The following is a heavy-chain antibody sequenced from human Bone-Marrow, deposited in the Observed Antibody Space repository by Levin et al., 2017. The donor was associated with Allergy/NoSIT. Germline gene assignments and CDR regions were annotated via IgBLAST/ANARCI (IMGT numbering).Heavy chain of an antibody. CDR3: ARPAGDSRGWYNA. Sequence: KVSCKGSGYTFTSYWIGWVRQMPGKGLEWMGIIHPGDSETRYSPSFQGQITISADKSITTAYLQWSSLKASDTAMYYCARPAGDSRGWYNAWGQGTLVTVSS. V-gene: IGHV5-51*01. CDR2: IHPGDSET. J-gene: IGHJ5*02. D-gene: IGHD2-21*01. CDR1: GYTFTSYW.